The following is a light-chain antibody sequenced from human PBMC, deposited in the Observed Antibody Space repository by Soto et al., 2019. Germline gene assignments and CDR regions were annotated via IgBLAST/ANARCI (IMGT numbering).Light chain of an antibody. CDR2: EVT. CDR1: SSDVGSYNR. CDR3: SSFTRSSTWV. J-gene: IGLJ3*02. Sequence: QSALTQPPSVSGSPGQSVTISCTGTSSDVGSYNRVSWYQQPPGTAPKLMIYEVTNRPSGVPDRFSGSKSGNTASLTISGLQAEDEADYYCSSFTRSSTWVFGGGTKVTVI. V-gene: IGLV2-18*02.